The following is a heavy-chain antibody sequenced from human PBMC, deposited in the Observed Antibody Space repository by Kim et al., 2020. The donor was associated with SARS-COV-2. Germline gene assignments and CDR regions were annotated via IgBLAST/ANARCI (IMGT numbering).Heavy chain of an antibody. CDR2: FGPEDGET. J-gene: IGHJ1*01. Sequence: ASVKVSCKVSGYTLTELSMHWVRQAPGKGLEWMGGFGPEDGETIYAQKFQGRVTMTEDTSTDTAYMELSSLRSEDTAVYYCATVLYYDSSGYYTEYFQHWGQGTLVTVSS. V-gene: IGHV1-24*01. CDR3: ATVLYYDSSGYYTEYFQH. CDR1: GYTLTELS. D-gene: IGHD3-22*01.